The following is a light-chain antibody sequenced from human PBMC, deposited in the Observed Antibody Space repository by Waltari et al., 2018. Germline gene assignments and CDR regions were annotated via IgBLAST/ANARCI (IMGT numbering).Light chain of an antibody. CDR1: QSISYS. V-gene: IGKV1-NL1*01. Sequence: DIQITQSPSSLSASVGDRVTTICRASQSISYSLARYQQKPRTAPLLLLYAASRLESAVPSRFSGSGSEMAYTLTISRLQPEDFATYYCHHYYRTPTFGQGTKLEI. J-gene: IGKJ2*01. CDR3: HHYYRTPT. CDR2: AAS.